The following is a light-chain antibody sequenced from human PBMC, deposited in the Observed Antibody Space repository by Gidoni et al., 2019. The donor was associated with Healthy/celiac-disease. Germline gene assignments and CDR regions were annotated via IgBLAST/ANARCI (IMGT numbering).Light chain of an antibody. CDR1: SSTIGAGYD. V-gene: IGLV1-40*01. CDR3: QSYDSSLSGSNV. Sequence: QSVLTQPPSVSGAPGQRVTISCTGSSSTIGAGYDVHWYQQLPGTAPKLLIYGNSNRPSGVPDRFSGSKSGTSASLAITGLQAEDEADYYCQSYDSSLSGSNVFGGGTKLTVL. J-gene: IGLJ3*02. CDR2: GNS.